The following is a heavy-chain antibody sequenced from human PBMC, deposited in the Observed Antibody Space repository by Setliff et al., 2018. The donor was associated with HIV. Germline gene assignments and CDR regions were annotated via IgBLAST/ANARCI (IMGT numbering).Heavy chain of an antibody. V-gene: IGHV1-18*01. J-gene: IGHJ3*02. D-gene: IGHD4-4*01. Sequence: ASVKVSCKASGYTFTIYDITWVRQAPGQGLEWMGWISAYNGNTNYAQKLQGRVTMTTDTSTSTAYMELRSLRSDDTAVYYCAREGYSVDACDIWGQGTMVTVSS. CDR2: ISAYNGNT. CDR3: AREGYSVDACDI. CDR1: GYTFTIYD.